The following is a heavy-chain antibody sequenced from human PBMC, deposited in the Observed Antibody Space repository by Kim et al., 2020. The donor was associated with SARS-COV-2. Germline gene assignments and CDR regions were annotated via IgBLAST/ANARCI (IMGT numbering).Heavy chain of an antibody. CDR2: IRSKAYGGTT. V-gene: IGHV3-49*03. CDR3: TRVFGGPLRKPIAAAGTVFNPKYYFDY. D-gene: IGHD6-13*01. Sequence: GGSLRLSCTASGFTFGDYAMSWFRQAPGKGLEWVGFIRSKAYGGTTEYAASVKGRFTISRDDSKSIAYLQMNSLKTEDTAVYYCTRVFGGPLRKPIAAAGTVFNPKYYFDYWGQGTLVTVSS. CDR1: GFTFGDYA. J-gene: IGHJ4*02.